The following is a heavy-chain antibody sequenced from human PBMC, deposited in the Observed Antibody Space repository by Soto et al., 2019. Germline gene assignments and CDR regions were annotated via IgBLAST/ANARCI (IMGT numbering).Heavy chain of an antibody. Sequence: ASVKVSCKASGGTFSSYASSWVRQAPGQGLEWMGGIIPIFGTANYAQKFQGRVTITADESTSAAYMELSSLRSEDTAVYYCALLAQNYDSSGYTLKEFDPWGQGTLVTVSS. CDR3: ALLAQNYDSSGYTLKEFDP. V-gene: IGHV1-69*13. CDR2: IIPIFGTA. J-gene: IGHJ5*02. D-gene: IGHD3-22*01. CDR1: GGTFSSYA.